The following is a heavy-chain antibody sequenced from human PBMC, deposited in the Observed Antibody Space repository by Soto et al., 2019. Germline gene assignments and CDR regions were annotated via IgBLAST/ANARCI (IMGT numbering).Heavy chain of an antibody. CDR1: GFIFSEYT. V-gene: IGHV3-23*01. J-gene: IGHJ4*02. CDR2: IYSGGTA. Sequence: EVKFLESGGGLVQPGGSLRLSCKTSGFIFSEYTMSWVRQAPGKGMEWVSAIYSGGTAFYADSVRGRFTISRDNSATTVDLQMNSLRVEDSAIYYCAKDRQPDKSGAYDYWGLGTLVTVSS. D-gene: IGHD1-26*01. CDR3: AKDRQPDKSGAYDY.